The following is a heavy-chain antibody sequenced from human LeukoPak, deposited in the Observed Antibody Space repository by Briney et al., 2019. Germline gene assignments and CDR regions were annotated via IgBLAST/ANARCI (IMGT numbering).Heavy chain of an antibody. D-gene: IGHD2-21*02. CDR2: ISGRGDSI. Sequence: PGGSLRLSCVASGFTFSNYAMSWVRQAPAKGLEWVSGISGRGDSIYYADSVKGRFTISRDNSKNTLYLQMNSLRDEDTAVYYCAKDSPVTTTIQGYFDYWGQGTLVTVSS. V-gene: IGHV3-23*01. J-gene: IGHJ4*02. CDR3: AKDSPVTTTIQGYFDY. CDR1: GFTFSNYA.